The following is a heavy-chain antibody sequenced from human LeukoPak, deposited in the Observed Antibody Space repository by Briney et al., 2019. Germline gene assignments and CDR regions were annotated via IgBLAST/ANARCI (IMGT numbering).Heavy chain of an antibody. Sequence: GASVKVSCKASGGTFSSYAISWVRQAPGQGLEWMGGIIPIFGTANYAQKFQGRVTITTDESTSTAYMALSSLRSEDTAVYYCARSLASDSITMVRGVIVFDIWGQGTMVTVSS. J-gene: IGHJ3*02. V-gene: IGHV1-69*05. CDR2: IIPIFGTA. D-gene: IGHD3-10*01. CDR1: GGTFSSYA. CDR3: ARSLASDSITMVRGVIVFDI.